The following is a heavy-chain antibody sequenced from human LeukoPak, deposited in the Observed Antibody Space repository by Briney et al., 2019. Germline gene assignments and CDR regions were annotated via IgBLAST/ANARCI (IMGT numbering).Heavy chain of an antibody. J-gene: IGHJ4*02. CDR3: ARDRDDY. CDR1: GFIFSNYY. V-gene: IGHV3-21*01. Sequence: GGSLRLSCAASGFIFSNYYMNWVRQAPGKGLEWVSSISSSSSFIYYADSVKGRFTISRDNAKNSLYLQMNSLRAEDTAVYYCARDRDDYWGQGTLVTVSS. CDR2: ISSSSSFI. D-gene: IGHD3-10*01.